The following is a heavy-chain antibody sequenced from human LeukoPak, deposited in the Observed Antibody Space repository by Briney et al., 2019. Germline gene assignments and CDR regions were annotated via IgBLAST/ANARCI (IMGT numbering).Heavy chain of an antibody. D-gene: IGHD1-1*01. CDR3: ARKKIWRHYFDY. J-gene: IGHJ4*02. CDR2: IKQDGSEK. V-gene: IGHV3-7*03. CDR1: GFTFSSYA. Sequence: GGSLRLSCAASGFTFSSYAMSWVRQAPGKGLAWVANIKQDGSEKYYVDSVKGRFTISRDNAKNSLYLQMNSLGAEDTAVYYCARKKIWRHYFDYWGQGTLVTVSS.